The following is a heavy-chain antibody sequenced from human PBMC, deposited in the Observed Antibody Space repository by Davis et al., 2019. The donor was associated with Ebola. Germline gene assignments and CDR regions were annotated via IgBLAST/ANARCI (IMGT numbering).Heavy chain of an antibody. CDR2: IYYSWGT. CDR1: RGSISSYY. V-gene: IGHV4-59*08. Sequence: MPSETLSPPPPVPRGSISSYYWGWIRQPPGKGLEWVWYIYYSWGTNYNPSLKSRVTLSVDTSKNQFSLKLSSVTAADTAIYYCARSPSAFDSRGYYDSWGQGTLVTVSS. D-gene: IGHD3-22*01. J-gene: IGHJ4*02. CDR3: ARSPSAFDSRGYYDS.